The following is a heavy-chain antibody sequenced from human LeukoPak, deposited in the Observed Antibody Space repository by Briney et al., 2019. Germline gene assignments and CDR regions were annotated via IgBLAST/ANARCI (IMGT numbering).Heavy chain of an antibody. J-gene: IGHJ6*02. CDR1: GGTFSSYA. CDR2: IIPILGIA. V-gene: IGHV1-69*04. Sequence: SVKVSCKASGGTFSSYAISWVRQAPGQGLAWMGRIIPILGIANYAQKFQGRVTITADKSTSTAYMELSSLRSEDTAVYYCARAHSSSYYYYGMDVWGQGTTVTVSS. D-gene: IGHD6-6*01. CDR3: ARAHSSSYYYYGMDV.